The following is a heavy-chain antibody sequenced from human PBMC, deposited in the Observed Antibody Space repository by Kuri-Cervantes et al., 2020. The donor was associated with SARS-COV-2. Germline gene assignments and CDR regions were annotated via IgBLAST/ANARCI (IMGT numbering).Heavy chain of an antibody. CDR2: INSDGSST. CDR1: GFTFSSYW. Sequence: LSLTCAASGFTFSSYWMHWVRQAPGKGLVWVSRINSDGSSTSYADSVKGRFTISRDNAKNTLYLQMNSLRAEDTAVYYCATGPPANWNDEGGNWFDPWGQGTLVTVSS. J-gene: IGHJ5*02. CDR3: ATGPPANWNDEGGNWFDP. V-gene: IGHV3-74*01. D-gene: IGHD1-1*01.